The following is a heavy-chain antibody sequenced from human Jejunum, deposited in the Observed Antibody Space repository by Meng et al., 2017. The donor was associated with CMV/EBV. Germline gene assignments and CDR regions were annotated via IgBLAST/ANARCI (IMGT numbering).Heavy chain of an antibody. V-gene: IGHV1-18*01. J-gene: IGHJ4*02. CDR2: ISGYNGKT. D-gene: IGHD5-12*01. Sequence: CKTSGYRSTSYGITWVRQAPGQGLDWMGWISGYNGKTNYAQKSQARLTMTTDTSTTTAYMELRSLRSDDTAVYYGAGPAVDIEMAHWGQGTLVTVSS. CDR3: AGPAVDIEMAH. CDR1: GYRSTSYG.